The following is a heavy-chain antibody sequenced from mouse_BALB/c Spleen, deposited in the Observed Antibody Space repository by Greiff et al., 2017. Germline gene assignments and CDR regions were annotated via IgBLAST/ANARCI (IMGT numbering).Heavy chain of an antibody. V-gene: IGHV5-6-5*01. CDR3: ARPAFSYWYFDV. CDR2: ISSGGST. J-gene: IGHJ1*01. Sequence: EVKLVESGGGLVKPGGSLKLSCAASGFTFSSYAMSWVRQTPEKRLEWVASISSGGSTYYPDSVKGRFTISRDNARNILYLQMSSLRSEDTAMYYCARPAFSYWYFDVWGAGTTVTVSS. CDR1: GFTFSSYA.